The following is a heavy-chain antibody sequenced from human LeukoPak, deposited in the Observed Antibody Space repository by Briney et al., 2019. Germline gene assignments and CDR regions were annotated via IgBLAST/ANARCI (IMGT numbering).Heavy chain of an antibody. V-gene: IGHV4-34*01. D-gene: IGHD1-26*01. CDR2: INHSGST. Sequence: SETLSLICAVYGGSFSGYYWSWIRQPPGKGLEWIGEINHSGSTNYNPSLKSRVTISVDTSKNQFSLKLSSVTAADTAVYYCARGPGGSYYFDYWGQGTLVTVSS. J-gene: IGHJ4*02. CDR3: ARGPGGSYYFDY. CDR1: GGSFSGYY.